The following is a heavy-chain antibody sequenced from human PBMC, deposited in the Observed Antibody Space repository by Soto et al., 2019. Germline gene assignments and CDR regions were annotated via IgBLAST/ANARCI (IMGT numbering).Heavy chain of an antibody. D-gene: IGHD2-15*01. CDR1: GLTFNIYA. V-gene: IGHV3-23*01. J-gene: IGHJ4*02. CDR3: ATPIGKEHCRGGSCYSGGDY. Sequence: EVQLLESGGGLVQPGGSLRVSCAASGLTFNIYAMTWVRQAPGKGLEWVSAISASGGSTDYAGSVKGRFTISRDNSKNTLYLQMNSLRAEDTAVYYGATPIGKEHCRGGSCYSGGDYWGQGTLVTVSS. CDR2: ISASGGST.